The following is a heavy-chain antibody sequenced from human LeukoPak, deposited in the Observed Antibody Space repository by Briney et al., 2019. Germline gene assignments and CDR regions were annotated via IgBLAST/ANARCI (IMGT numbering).Heavy chain of an antibody. CDR2: INPINGGK. J-gene: IGHJ4*02. CDR3: ARVRRGFDF. Sequence: ASVKVSCKASGYTITDYYMHWVRQARGQGLEWMGWINPINGGKLYAQKFQGRVTMTRDTYITTAYMEPSRLRSDDTAVYYCARVRRGFDFWGQGTLVTVSS. CDR1: GYTITDYY. D-gene: IGHD5-12*01. V-gene: IGHV1-2*02.